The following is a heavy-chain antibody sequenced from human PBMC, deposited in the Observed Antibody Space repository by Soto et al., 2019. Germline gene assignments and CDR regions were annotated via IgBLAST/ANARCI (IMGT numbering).Heavy chain of an antibody. CDR3: ARSDRRYHDTTQHAFDI. CDR1: GGTFSSYT. D-gene: IGHD1-26*01. V-gene: IGHV1-69*01. J-gene: IGHJ3*02. Sequence: QVQLVQSGAEVKKPGSSVKVSCKASGGTFSSYTFTWVRQAPGQGLEWMGGIIPLFATADYAQKFQGRFMITADESMNTVYMEVNSLKSEDTAVYYCARSDRRYHDTTQHAFDIWGQGTIVTVSS. CDR2: IIPLFATA.